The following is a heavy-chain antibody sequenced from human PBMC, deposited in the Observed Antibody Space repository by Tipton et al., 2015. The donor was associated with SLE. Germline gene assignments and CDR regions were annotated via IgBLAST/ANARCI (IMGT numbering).Heavy chain of an antibody. CDR3: AREVITITDSDAFDI. Sequence: TLSLTCTVYGGSFSDYYWSWIRQPPGKGLEWIGEINHRGSTNYNPSLKSRVTLSVDTSKNQFSLRLRSVTAADTAVYYCAREVITITDSDAFDIWGQGTMVTVSS. D-gene: IGHD2-21*01. CDR2: INHRGST. V-gene: IGHV4-34*01. J-gene: IGHJ3*02. CDR1: GGSFSDYY.